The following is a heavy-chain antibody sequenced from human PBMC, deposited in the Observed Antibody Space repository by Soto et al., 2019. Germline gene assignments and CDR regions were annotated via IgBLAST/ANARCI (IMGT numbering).Heavy chain of an antibody. V-gene: IGHV4-39*01. CDR3: ARHVASCVNGVCYTRWFDP. D-gene: IGHD2-8*01. CDR1: GGSISSGPYS. CDR2: IYYNGST. Sequence: PSETLSLTCTVSGGSISSGPYSWGWIRQPPGEGLEWIGRIYYNGSTYYNPSLKSRVTISVDTSKNQFSLRLSSVTAADTAVYYCARHVASCVNGVCYTRWFDPWGQGTLVTVSS. J-gene: IGHJ5*02.